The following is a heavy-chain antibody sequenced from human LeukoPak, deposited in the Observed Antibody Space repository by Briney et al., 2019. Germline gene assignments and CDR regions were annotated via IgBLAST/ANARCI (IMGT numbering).Heavy chain of an antibody. CDR3: ARDNSAAAFDY. J-gene: IGHJ4*02. CDR1: GGSISSYY. CDR2: IYYSGST. D-gene: IGHD2-2*01. Sequence: SETLSLTCTVSGGSISSYYWSWIRQPPGKGLEWIGYIYYSGSTNYNPSLKSRVTISIDTSKNQFSLKLSSVTAADTAVYYCARDNSAAAFDYRGQGTLVTVSS. V-gene: IGHV4-59*01.